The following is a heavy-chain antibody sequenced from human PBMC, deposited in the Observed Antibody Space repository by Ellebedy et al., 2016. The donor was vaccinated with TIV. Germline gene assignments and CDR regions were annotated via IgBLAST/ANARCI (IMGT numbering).Heavy chain of an antibody. CDR1: GFSFSDYW. V-gene: IGHV3-7*03. CDR2: INHEGSEK. D-gene: IGHD5-12*01. J-gene: IGHJ5*02. Sequence: GESLKISCAASGFSFSDYWMSWVRQGPGKGLEWVANINHEGSEKYYVDFVRGRFTISRDNAKNSLYLQMKSLRAEDTAVYYCARERAKGGRYDAGNWFDPWGQGTLVTVSS. CDR3: ARERAKGGRYDAGNWFDP.